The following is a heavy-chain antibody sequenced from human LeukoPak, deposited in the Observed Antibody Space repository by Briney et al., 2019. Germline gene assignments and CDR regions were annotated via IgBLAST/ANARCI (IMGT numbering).Heavy chain of an antibody. D-gene: IGHD3-16*01. V-gene: IGHV3-21*04. CDR3: AKDMGGAGEYFQH. CDR2: ISSGSSYI. Sequence: GGSLRLSCAASGFTFSSYSMNWVRQAPGKGLEWVSSISSGSSYIYYADAVKGRLTISRDNAKNSLYLQMNSLRAEDTALYYCAKDMGGAGEYFQHWGQGTLVTVSS. J-gene: IGHJ1*01. CDR1: GFTFSSYS.